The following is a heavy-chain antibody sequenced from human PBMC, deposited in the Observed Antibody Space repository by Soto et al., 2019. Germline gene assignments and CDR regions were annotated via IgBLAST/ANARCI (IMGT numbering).Heavy chain of an antibody. CDR2: IIPIFGTA. J-gene: IGHJ4*02. V-gene: IGHV1-69*12. CDR1: GGTFSIYA. D-gene: IGHD1-26*01. Sequence: QVQLVQSGAEVKKPGSSVKVSCKASGGTFSIYAISWVRQAPGQGLEWMGGIIPIFGTANYAQKFQGRVTITAYESTSTAYMELSSLRSEDTAVYYCARDRVGATPFDYWGQGTLVTVSS. CDR3: ARDRVGATPFDY.